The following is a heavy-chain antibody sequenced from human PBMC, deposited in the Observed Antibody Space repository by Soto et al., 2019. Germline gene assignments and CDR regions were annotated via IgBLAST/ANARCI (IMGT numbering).Heavy chain of an antibody. CDR2: IYYSGST. V-gene: IGHV4-31*03. J-gene: IGHJ4*02. D-gene: IGHD5-18*01. Sequence: SETLSLTCTVSGGSISSGGYYWSWIRQHPGKGLEWIGYIYYSGSTYYNPSLKSRVTISVDTSKNQFSLKLSSVTAADTAVYYCARSGYSYGTHPLLYWGQGTLVTVSS. CDR3: ARSGYSYGTHPLLY. CDR1: GGSISSGGYY.